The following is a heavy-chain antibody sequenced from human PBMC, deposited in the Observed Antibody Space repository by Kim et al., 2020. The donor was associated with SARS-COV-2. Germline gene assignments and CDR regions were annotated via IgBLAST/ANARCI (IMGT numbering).Heavy chain of an antibody. CDR1: GFTFSSYA. D-gene: IGHD3-10*01. Sequence: GGSLRLSCAASGFTFSSYAMHWVRQAPGKGLEWVAVISYDGSNKYYADSVKGRFTISRDNSKNTLYLQMNSLRAEDTAVYYCARDYYGSGSYVRGFFDY. CDR2: ISYDGSNK. CDR3: ARDYYGSGSYVRGFFDY. V-gene: IGHV3-30*04. J-gene: IGHJ5*01.